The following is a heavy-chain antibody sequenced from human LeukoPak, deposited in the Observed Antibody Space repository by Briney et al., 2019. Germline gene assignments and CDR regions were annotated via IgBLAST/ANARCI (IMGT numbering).Heavy chain of an antibody. V-gene: IGHV1-69*06. CDR3: ARETVTKNWFDP. CDR2: IIPIFGTA. CDR1: GGTFSSYA. D-gene: IGHD4-11*01. J-gene: IGHJ5*02. Sequence: ASVKVSCKASGGTFSSYAISWVRQAPGQGLEWMGGIIPIFGTANYAQKFQGRVTITADKSTSTAYMELSSLRSEDTAVYYCARETVTKNWFDPWGQGTLVTVSS.